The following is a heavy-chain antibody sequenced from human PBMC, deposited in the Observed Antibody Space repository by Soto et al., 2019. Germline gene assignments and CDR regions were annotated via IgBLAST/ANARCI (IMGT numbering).Heavy chain of an antibody. CDR1: GGSISSDYYH. J-gene: IGHJ6*02. V-gene: IGHV4-30-4*08. CDR3: AREDDGGDTLDV. CDR2: IHHSRSI. Sequence: QVQLQQSGPGLVKPSQTLSLTCTVSGGSISSDYYHWTWIRQSPERDLEWIGYIHHSRSILYNPSLMSRVTISVDTSRNKFSVHLSSVTASDTAVYFCAREDDGGDTLDVWGQGTTVTVSS. D-gene: IGHD2-21*02.